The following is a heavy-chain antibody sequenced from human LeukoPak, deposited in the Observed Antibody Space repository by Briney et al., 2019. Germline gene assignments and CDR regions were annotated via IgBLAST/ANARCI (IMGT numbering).Heavy chain of an antibody. V-gene: IGHV4-30-4*08. CDR1: GGSISSGDYY. J-gene: IGHJ2*01. Sequence: SETLSLTCTVSGGSISSGDYYWSWIRQPLGKSLEWIGYIYYSGSTYYNPSLKSRVTISVDTSKNQFSLKLSSVTAADTAVYYCARANAAIAVAGTGWYFDLWGRGTLVTVSS. CDR2: IYYSGST. CDR3: ARANAAIAVAGTGWYFDL. D-gene: IGHD6-19*01.